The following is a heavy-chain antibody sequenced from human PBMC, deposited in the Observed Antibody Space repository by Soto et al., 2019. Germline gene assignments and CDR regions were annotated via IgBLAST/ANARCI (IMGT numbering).Heavy chain of an antibody. CDR2: LSGSGTDT. V-gene: IGHV3-23*01. CDR1: GFIFSSWA. Sequence: LESGGGLVQPGGSLRLSCAGSGFIFSSWAMSWVLQAPVKGPDWVSALSGSGTDTYYADLVKGRFTISRDNSRNTLLLQLNSVRADDTAVYYCAKHETSPDDYYHYALDVWGQGTAVTVSS. J-gene: IGHJ6*02. CDR3: AKHETSPDDYYHYALDV. D-gene: IGHD2-2*01.